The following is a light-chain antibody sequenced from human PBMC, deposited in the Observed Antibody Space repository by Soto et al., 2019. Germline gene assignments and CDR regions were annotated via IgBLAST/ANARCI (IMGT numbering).Light chain of an antibody. CDR2: AAS. V-gene: IGKV1-9*01. CDR1: QGISSY. Sequence: DILLTQSPSFLSASVGDRVTITCRASQGISSYLAWYQQKPGTAPKLLIFAASTLQNGVPSRFSGSGSGTEFTLTISSLQPEDFATYYCLHLNSYSPDTFGPGTKVDI. CDR3: LHLNSYSPDT. J-gene: IGKJ3*01.